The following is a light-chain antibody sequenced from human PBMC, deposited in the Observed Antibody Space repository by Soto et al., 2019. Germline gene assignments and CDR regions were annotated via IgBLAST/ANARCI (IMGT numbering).Light chain of an antibody. CDR3: QEYSKWPLFT. V-gene: IGKV3-15*01. CDR2: AAS. CDR1: QSVGRN. Sequence: EIVVTQSPGILSVSPGDRATLSCRASQSVGRNLAWYQQKPGQAPTVLIYAASTRATGLPARFSGSGSGTYFTLTISSLQSEDFAVYYCQEYSKWPLFTFGPGTRVDIK. J-gene: IGKJ3*01.